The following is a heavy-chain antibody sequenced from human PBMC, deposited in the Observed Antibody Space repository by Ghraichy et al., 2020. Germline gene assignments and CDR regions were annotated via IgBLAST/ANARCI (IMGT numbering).Heavy chain of an antibody. J-gene: IGHJ4*02. CDR1: GITLSAFA. CDR2: ISNDGRST. CDR3: GAGSWERGDF. V-gene: IGHV3-30*04. D-gene: IGHD1-26*01. Sequence: GESLNISCVASGITLSAFAMHWVRQAPGQGLEWAAVISNDGRSTYHADSVKGRFTISRDNSKNTLYLQMNSLRRDDAAVYYCGAGSWERGDFWGQGTLVTVSS.